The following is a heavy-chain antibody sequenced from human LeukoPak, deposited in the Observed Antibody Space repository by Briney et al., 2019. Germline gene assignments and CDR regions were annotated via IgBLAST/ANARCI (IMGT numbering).Heavy chain of an antibody. J-gene: IGHJ6*03. V-gene: IGHV4-4*07. CDR1: GGSISSYY. CDR3: ARSVVVVPAYPKNYYYYYMDV. CDR2: IYTSGST. Sequence: SETLSLTCTVSGGSISSYYWSWIRQPAGKGLEWIGRIYTSGSTNYNPSLKSRVTMSVDTSKNQFSLKLSSVTAADTAVYYCARSVVVVPAYPKNYYYYYMDVWGKGTTVTVSS. D-gene: IGHD2-2*01.